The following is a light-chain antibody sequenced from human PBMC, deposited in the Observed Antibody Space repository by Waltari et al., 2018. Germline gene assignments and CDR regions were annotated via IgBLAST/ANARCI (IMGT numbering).Light chain of an antibody. J-gene: IGKJ1*01. CDR2: AAS. CDR1: QFISSK. Sequence: DIQLTQSPSTPPASVGDRVSITCRASQFISSKLAWFQQNPGKAPKLLIYAASTLKSGVPSRFSAGGSGTEFTLTVSSLQPDDLATYYCQHYYRFPWTFGQGTKVEFK. V-gene: IGKV1-5*03. CDR3: QHYYRFPWT.